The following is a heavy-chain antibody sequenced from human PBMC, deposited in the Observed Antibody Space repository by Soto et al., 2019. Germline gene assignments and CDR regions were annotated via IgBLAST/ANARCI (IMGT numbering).Heavy chain of an antibody. CDR2: IVPIRRTA. CDR3: VRASGATLSSS. V-gene: IGHV1-69*13. D-gene: IGHD6-13*01. J-gene: IGHJ4*02. Sequence: SVKVSCKASGGTFSSYRINWVRQAPGQGLEWVGGIVPIRRTADYAQTFQGRVSITADESARTSYMELRSLRSQDTAVYYCVRASGATLSSSWGQGTLVTVSS. CDR1: GGTFSSYR.